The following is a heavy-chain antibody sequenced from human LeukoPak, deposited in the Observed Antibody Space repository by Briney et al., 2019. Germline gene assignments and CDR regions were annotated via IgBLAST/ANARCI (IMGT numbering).Heavy chain of an antibody. V-gene: IGHV3-30-3*01. CDR2: ISYDGSKK. CDR1: GFTFSSYA. D-gene: IGHD2-21*02. Sequence: HPGRSLRLSCAASGFTFSSYAVHWVRQAPGKGLEWVAVISYDGSKKFYADSVQGRFTISRDNSKSTLYLQTNSLRAEDTAVYYCARCRGDCYTRERGSGGFDIWGQGTRVTVSS. CDR3: ARCRGDCYTRERGSGGFDI. J-gene: IGHJ3*02.